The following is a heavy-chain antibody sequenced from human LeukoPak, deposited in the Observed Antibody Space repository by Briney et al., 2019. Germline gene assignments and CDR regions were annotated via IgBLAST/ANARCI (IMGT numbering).Heavy chain of an antibody. CDR3: ARDSSGWAFDP. Sequence: PGGSLRLSCAASRFTFSSYWMHWVRQAPGKGLVWVSRINSDGSSTSYADSVKGRFTISRDNAKNTLYLQMNSLRAEDTAVYYCARDSSGWAFDPWGQGTLVTVSS. J-gene: IGHJ5*02. D-gene: IGHD6-19*01. CDR1: RFTFSSYW. V-gene: IGHV3-74*01. CDR2: INSDGSST.